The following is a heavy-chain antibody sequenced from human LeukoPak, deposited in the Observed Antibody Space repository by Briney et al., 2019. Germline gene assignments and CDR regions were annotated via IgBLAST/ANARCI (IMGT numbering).Heavy chain of an antibody. J-gene: IGHJ4*02. CDR2: ISGSGGAT. CDR3: AKDRPIFKD. V-gene: IGHV3-23*01. CDR1: GFTFSSSA. Sequence: PGGSLRLSCAASGFTFSSSAMSWVRHAPGRGLEWVSTISGSGGATYYADSVKGRFTISSDNSKNTLYLQTNSLRAEDTAVYYCAKDRPIFKDWGQGTQVTISS.